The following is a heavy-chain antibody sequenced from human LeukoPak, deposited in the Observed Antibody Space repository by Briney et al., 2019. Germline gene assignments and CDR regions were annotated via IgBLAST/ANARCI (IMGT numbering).Heavy chain of an antibody. J-gene: IGHJ5*02. CDR2: IIPIFGTA. CDR1: GGTFSSYA. D-gene: IGHD4-17*01. V-gene: IGHV1-69*13. Sequence: ASVKVSCKASGGTFSSYAISWVRQAPGQGLEWLGGIIPIFGTANYAQKFQGRVTITADESPRTAYIDLSSLRSEDTAVYYCARDLGGDYQVNGWFDPWGQGTLVTVSS. CDR3: ARDLGGDYQVNGWFDP.